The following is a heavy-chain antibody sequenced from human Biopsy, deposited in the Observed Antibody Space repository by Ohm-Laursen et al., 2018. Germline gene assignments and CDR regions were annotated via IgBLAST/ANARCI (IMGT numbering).Heavy chain of an antibody. CDR1: GGSISDSTYH. Sequence: GTLSLTWTVSGGSISDSTYHWGWIRQSPGKGLEWIGNIYYSGNTDYSPSLKSRVTISVDTSNNQFSLKLRSETAADTAVYYCARQVDFWSGYVDYWGQGTLVAVSS. D-gene: IGHD3-3*01. CDR2: IYYSGNT. CDR3: ARQVDFWSGYVDY. V-gene: IGHV4-39*01. J-gene: IGHJ4*02.